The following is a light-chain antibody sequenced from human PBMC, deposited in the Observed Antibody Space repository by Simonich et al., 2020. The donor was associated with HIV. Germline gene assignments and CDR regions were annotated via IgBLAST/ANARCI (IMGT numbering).Light chain of an antibody. V-gene: IGKV4-1*01. CDR3: QQYYSTPWT. Sequence: DIVVTQSPDSLPVSLGERATINCKSSQSVLHTSNNKNYLAWYQQKPGQPPKLLIYWASTRESGVPDRFSGSGSGTLFTLTISSLQAEDVAVYYCQQYYSTPWTFGQGTKVEIK. CDR1: QSVLHTSNNKNY. J-gene: IGKJ1*01. CDR2: WAS.